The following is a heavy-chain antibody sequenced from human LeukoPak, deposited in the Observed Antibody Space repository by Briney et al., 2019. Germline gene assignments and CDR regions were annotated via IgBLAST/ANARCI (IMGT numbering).Heavy chain of an antibody. CDR3: AELGITMIGGV. Sequence: PGGSLRLSCAASGFTFSNYSMNWVRQAPGKGLEWVSSISSSSSYIYYADSVKGRFTISRDNVKNSLYLQMNSLRAEDTAVYYCAELGITMIGGVWGKGTTVTISS. D-gene: IGHD3-10*02. CDR1: GFTFSNYS. CDR2: ISSSSSYI. J-gene: IGHJ6*04. V-gene: IGHV3-21*01.